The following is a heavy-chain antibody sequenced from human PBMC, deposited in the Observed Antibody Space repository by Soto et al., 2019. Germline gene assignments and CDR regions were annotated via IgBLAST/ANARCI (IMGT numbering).Heavy chain of an antibody. CDR3: AGALRYFDWSPRAPLDY. J-gene: IGHJ4*02. CDR1: GFPLSSYA. Sequence: GGSLRLSCAASGFPLSSYAMSWVRQAPGKGLEWVSAISGSGGSTYYADSVKGRFTISRDNSKNTLYLQMNSLRAEDTAVYYCAGALRYFDWSPRAPLDYWGQGTLVTVSS. D-gene: IGHD3-9*01. V-gene: IGHV3-23*01. CDR2: ISGSGGST.